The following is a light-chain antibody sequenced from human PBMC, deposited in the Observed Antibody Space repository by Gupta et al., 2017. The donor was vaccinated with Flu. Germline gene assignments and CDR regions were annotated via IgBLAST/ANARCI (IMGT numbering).Light chain of an antibody. J-gene: IGKJ1*01. CDR2: CAS. Sequence: AWYQPTPGRCPKLVMWCASTLQSAVPSRLSGSGSGTEFTLTISSLQPEDVATYFCQKENSVPWTFGQGTKVEIK. CDR3: QKENSVPWT. V-gene: IGKV1-27*01.